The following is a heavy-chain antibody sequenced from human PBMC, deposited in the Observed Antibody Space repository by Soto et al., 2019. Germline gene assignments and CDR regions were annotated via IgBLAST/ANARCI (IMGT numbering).Heavy chain of an antibody. CDR3: ARDIPRYGVPEYGDYVRHDAFDI. J-gene: IGHJ3*02. CDR2: ISAYNGNT. CDR1: GYTFTSYG. V-gene: IGHV1-18*01. Sequence: QVQLVQSGAEVKKPGASVKVSCKASGYTFTSYGISWVRQAPGQGLEWMGRISAYNGNTNYAQKLQGRVTMTTDTSTSTAYMELRSLRSDDTAVYYCARDIPRYGVPEYGDYVRHDAFDIWGQGTMVTVSS. D-gene: IGHD4-17*01.